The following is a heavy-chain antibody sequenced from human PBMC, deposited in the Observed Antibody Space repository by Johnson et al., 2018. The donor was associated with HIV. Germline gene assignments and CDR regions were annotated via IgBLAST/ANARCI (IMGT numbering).Heavy chain of an antibody. CDR3: AKDLIPTMIVVVISRSAFDI. V-gene: IGHV3-30*02. Sequence: QVQLVESGGGVVQPGGSLRLSCAASGFTFSTYDMHWVRQAPGKGLEWVAFIRYDGINKYYADSVKGRFNISRDISKNKLYLQMNSLRAEDTAVYYCAKDLIPTMIVVVISRSAFDIWGQGTMVTVSS. CDR2: IRYDGINK. D-gene: IGHD3-22*01. CDR1: GFTFSTYD. J-gene: IGHJ3*02.